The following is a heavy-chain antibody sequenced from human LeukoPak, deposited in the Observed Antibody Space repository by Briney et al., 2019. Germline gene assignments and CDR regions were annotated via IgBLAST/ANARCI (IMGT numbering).Heavy chain of an antibody. CDR2: ISSRGNTI. J-gene: IGHJ5*02. Sequence: GGSLRLSCAASGFIFSDSYMNWLRQTPGKGPEWIASISSRGNTIYYADSVKGRFTISRDNAKNSIYLQMSSLRVEDTAVYYCVRDGRTYTDFWSGYYIAWGQGTPVTVSS. D-gene: IGHD3-3*01. V-gene: IGHV3-11*04. CDR3: VRDGRTYTDFWSGYYIA. CDR1: GFIFSDSY.